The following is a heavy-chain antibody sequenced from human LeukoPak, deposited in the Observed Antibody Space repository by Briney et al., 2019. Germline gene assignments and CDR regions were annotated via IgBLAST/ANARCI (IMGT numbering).Heavy chain of an antibody. V-gene: IGHV4-34*01. CDR1: GGSFSGYY. J-gene: IGHJ4*02. Sequence: SETLSLTCAVYGGSFSGYYWSWIRQPPGKGLEWIGEINRSGSTNYNPSLKSRVTISVDTSKNQFSLKLSSVTAADTAVYYCVRGQTIFGVVMDYWGQGTLVTVSS. CDR2: INRSGST. D-gene: IGHD3-3*01. CDR3: VRGQTIFGVVMDY.